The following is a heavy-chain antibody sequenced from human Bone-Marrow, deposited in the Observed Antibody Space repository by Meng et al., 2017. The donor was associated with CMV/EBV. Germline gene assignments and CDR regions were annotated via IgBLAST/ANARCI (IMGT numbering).Heavy chain of an antibody. V-gene: IGHV1-2*02. J-gene: IGHJ4*02. CDR1: GYTFSSYG. D-gene: IGHD3-22*01. Sequence: ASVKVSCKASGYTFSSYGISWVRQAPGQGLEWMGWVNPNSGGTIYAQKFQGRVTMTRDTSISTAYMELSGLRSDDTAVYYCATCTESYYDNRGSFWNFWGQGTLVTVSS. CDR3: ATCTESYYDNRGSFWNF. CDR2: VNPNSGGT.